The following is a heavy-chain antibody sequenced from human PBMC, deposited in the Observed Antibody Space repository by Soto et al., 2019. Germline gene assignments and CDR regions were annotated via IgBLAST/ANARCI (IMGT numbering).Heavy chain of an antibody. CDR1: GFIFTSYS. D-gene: IGHD6-19*01. CDR2: ISSGSDFI. V-gene: IGHV3-21*01. CDR3: ARDRSADRFVQYFQH. Sequence: GGSLRLSCAASGFIFTSYSMVWVRLAPGKGLEWVSSISSGSDFIHYADSVKGRFTISRDNAQNSLYLQMNSLTSEDTAVYYCARDRSADRFVQYFQHRGPGTLVTVSS. J-gene: IGHJ1*01.